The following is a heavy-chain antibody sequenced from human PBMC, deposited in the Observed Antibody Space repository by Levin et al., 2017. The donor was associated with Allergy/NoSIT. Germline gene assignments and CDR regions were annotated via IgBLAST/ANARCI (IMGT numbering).Heavy chain of an antibody. CDR1: GYTFTSYG. V-gene: IGHV1-18*01. D-gene: IGHD3-22*01. CDR2: ISAYNGKT. CDR3: ARYSYDSSGYSPYYYNGMDV. Sequence: GASVKVSCKASGYTFTSYGISWVRQVPGQGLEWMGWISAYNGKTNYAQKFQGRVTVTTDTSTSTSHMELRSLRSGDTAVYFCARYSYDSSGYSPYYYNGMDVWGQGTTVTVSS. J-gene: IGHJ6*02.